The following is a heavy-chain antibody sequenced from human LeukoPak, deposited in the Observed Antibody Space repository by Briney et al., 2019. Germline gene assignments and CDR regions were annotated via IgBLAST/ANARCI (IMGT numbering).Heavy chain of an antibody. D-gene: IGHD3-10*01. Sequence: SETLSLTCTVSGGSISSSSYYWGWIRQPPGKGLEWIGSIYYSGSTYYNPSLKSRVTISVDTSKNQFSLKLSSVTAADTAVYYCARQTDYYGSGSFWGQGTLVTVSS. CDR3: ARQTDYYGSGSF. CDR1: GGSISSSSYY. CDR2: IYYSGST. V-gene: IGHV4-39*01. J-gene: IGHJ4*02.